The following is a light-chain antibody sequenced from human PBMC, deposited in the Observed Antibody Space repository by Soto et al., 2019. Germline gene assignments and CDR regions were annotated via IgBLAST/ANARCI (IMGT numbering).Light chain of an antibody. CDR2: DAS. CDR1: QTVRNNY. J-gene: IGKJ3*01. V-gene: IGKV3D-20*02. Sequence: EFVLTQSPGTLSFSPGERATLSRRASQTVRNNYLAWYQQKPGQAPRLLIYDASSRATGIPDRFSGSGSGTDFTLIISSLESEDFAVYYCQQRSNWPFTFGPGTKVDIK. CDR3: QQRSNWPFT.